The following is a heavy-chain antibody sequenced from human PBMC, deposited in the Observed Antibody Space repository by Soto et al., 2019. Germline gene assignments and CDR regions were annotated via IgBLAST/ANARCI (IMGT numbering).Heavy chain of an antibody. D-gene: IGHD2-2*01. CDR2: IYYSGST. CDR3: ERHNQMLSLDAFDI. J-gene: IGHJ3*02. CDR1: GGSISGSSYY. V-gene: IGHV4-39*01. Sequence: SETLSLTCTVSGGSISGSSYYWGWIRQPPGKGLEWIGSIYYSGSTYYNPSLKSRVTISVDTSKNQFSLKLSSVTAADTAVYYCERHNQMLSLDAFDIWGQGTMVNV.